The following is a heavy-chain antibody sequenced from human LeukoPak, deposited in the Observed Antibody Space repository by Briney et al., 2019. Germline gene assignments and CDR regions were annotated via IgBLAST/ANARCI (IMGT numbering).Heavy chain of an antibody. V-gene: IGHV3-21*01. J-gene: IGHJ4*02. D-gene: IGHD3-10*01. CDR2: ISSSSSYI. Sequence: GGSLRLSCAASGFTFSSYSMNWVRQAPGKGLEWVSSISSSSSYIYYADSVKGRFTISRDNAKNSLYLQMDSLRAEDTAVYYCASTTTLLWLGEPEGYWGQGTLVTVSS. CDR3: ASTTTLLWLGEPEGY. CDR1: GFTFSSYS.